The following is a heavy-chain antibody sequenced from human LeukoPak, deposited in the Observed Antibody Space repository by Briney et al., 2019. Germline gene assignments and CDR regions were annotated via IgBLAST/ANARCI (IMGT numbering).Heavy chain of an antibody. J-gene: IGHJ4*02. Sequence: SETLSLTCTVSGGSISSYYWSWIRQPPGKGLEWIGYIYYSGSTNYNPSLKSRVTISVDTSKNQFSLKLSSVTAADTAVYYCATRVRGYCSGGSCSFDYWGQGTPVTVSS. V-gene: IGHV4-59*01. CDR2: IYYSGST. CDR1: GGSISSYY. CDR3: ATRVRGYCSGGSCSFDY. D-gene: IGHD2-15*01.